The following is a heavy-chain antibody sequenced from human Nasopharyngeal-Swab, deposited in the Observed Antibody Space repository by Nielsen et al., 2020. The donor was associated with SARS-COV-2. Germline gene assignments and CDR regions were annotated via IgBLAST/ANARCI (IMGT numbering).Heavy chain of an antibody. CDR2: ISYDGSNK. D-gene: IGHD3-16*01. CDR3: ARDIDDYVWGSYFDY. CDR1: GFTVSSYA. J-gene: IGHJ4*02. Sequence: GGSLRLSCAASGFTVSSYAMHWVRQAPGKGLEWVAVISYDGSNKYYADSVKGRFTISRDNSKNTLYLQMNSLRAEDTAVYYCARDIDDYVWGSYFDYWGQGTLVTVSS. V-gene: IGHV3-30-3*01.